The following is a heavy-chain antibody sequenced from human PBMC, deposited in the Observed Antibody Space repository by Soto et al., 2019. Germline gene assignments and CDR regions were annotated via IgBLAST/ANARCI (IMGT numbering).Heavy chain of an antibody. V-gene: IGHV3-30-3*01. D-gene: IGHD6-6*01. CDR3: ARTYSSSSGFDY. J-gene: IGHJ4*02. Sequence: PGGSLRLSCAASGFTFSSYAMHWVRQAPGKGLEWVAVISYDGSNKYYADSVKGRFTISRDNSKNTLYLQMNSLRAEDTAVYYCARTYSSSSGFDYWGQGTLVTVSS. CDR2: ISYDGSNK. CDR1: GFTFSSYA.